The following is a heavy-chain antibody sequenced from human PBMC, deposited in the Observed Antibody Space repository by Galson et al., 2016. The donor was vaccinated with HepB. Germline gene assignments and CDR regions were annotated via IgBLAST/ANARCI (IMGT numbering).Heavy chain of an antibody. CDR2: INWISGST. J-gene: IGHJ2*01. CDR3: ARGRNDYRINWYFDL. V-gene: IGHV3-20*01. Sequence: SLRLSCAASGFTFDDYGMSWVRQAPGKGLEWVSGINWISGSTGYADSVKGRFTISRDNAKNSLYLQMNSLRAEDTALYHCARGRNDYRINWYFDLWGRGTLVTVSS. CDR1: GFTFDDYG. D-gene: IGHD4-11*01.